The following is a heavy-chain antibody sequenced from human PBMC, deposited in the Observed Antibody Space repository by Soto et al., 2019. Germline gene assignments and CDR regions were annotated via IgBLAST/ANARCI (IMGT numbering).Heavy chain of an antibody. J-gene: IGHJ6*02. CDR2: IYPGDSDT. Sequence: GESLKISCKGSGYSFTSYWIGWVRQMPGKGLEWMGIIYPGDSDTRYSPSFQGQVTISADKSISTAYLQWSSLKASDTAMYYCASSRFVSSGFLYYYYGMDVWGQGTTVTVSS. CDR1: GYSFTSYW. D-gene: IGHD3-22*01. V-gene: IGHV5-51*01. CDR3: ASSRFVSSGFLYYYYGMDV.